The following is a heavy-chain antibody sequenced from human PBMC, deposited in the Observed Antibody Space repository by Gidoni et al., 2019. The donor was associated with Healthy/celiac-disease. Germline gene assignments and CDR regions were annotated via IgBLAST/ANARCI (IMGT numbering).Heavy chain of an antibody. CDR1: GGSISSDN. D-gene: IGHD2-15*01. J-gene: IGHJ2*01. V-gene: IGHV4-4*07. CDR2: IYTSGST. CDR3: ARDRGCSGGSCYLLGLLDL. Sequence: QVQLQESGPGLVKPSETLSLTCTVSGGSISSDNWSWIRQPAGKGLEWLGRIYTSGSTNYNPSLKIRVTMSVDTSKNQFSLKLSSVTAADTAVYYCARDRGCSGGSCYLLGLLDLWGRGTLVTVSS.